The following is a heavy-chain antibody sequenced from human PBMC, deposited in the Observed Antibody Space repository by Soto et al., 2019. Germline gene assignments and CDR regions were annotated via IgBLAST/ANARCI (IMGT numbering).Heavy chain of an antibody. D-gene: IGHD3-10*01. Sequence: SVKVSCKASGGTFSSYTISWVRQAPGQGLEWMGRIIPILGIANYAQKFQGRVTITADKSTSTAYMKLSSLRSEDTAVYYCASDLHITMVRGVNYYGMDVWGQGTTVTVSS. V-gene: IGHV1-69*02. CDR3: ASDLHITMVRGVNYYGMDV. CDR1: GGTFSSYT. CDR2: IIPILGIA. J-gene: IGHJ6*02.